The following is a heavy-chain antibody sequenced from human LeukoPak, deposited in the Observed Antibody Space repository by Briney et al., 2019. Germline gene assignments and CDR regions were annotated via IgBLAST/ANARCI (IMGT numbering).Heavy chain of an antibody. CDR1: GGSISSYY. Sequence: SETLSLTCTVSGGSISSYYWSWIRQPPGKGLEWIGYIYYSGSTNYNPSLKSRVTISVDTSKNQFSLKLSSVTAADTAVYYCARVVLGYCSGGSCYGFDYWGQGTLVTVSS. D-gene: IGHD2-15*01. CDR3: ARVVLGYCSGGSCYGFDY. CDR2: IYYSGST. J-gene: IGHJ4*02. V-gene: IGHV4-59*12.